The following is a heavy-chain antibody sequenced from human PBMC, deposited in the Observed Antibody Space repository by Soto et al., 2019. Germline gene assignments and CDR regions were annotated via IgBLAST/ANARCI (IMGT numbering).Heavy chain of an antibody. CDR3: ARTPDI. CDR2: IYHSGSP. J-gene: IGHJ3*02. V-gene: IGHV4-30-2*01. Sequence: QPQLQESGSGLVKPSQTLSLTCAVSGGSISSGGYSWSWIRQPPGKGLEWIGYIYHSGSPYYNPSLKSRVTISVDRSKNQFSLKLSSVTAADTAVYYCARTPDIWGQGTMVTVSS. CDR1: GGSISSGGYS.